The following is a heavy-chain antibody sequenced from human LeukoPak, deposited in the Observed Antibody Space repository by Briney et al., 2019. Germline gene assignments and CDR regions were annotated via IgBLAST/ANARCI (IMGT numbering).Heavy chain of an antibody. V-gene: IGHV3-7*01. J-gene: IGHJ6*01. CDR2: MNEDGSER. D-gene: IGHD3-16*01. CDR3: ATYTHWVAGDV. CDR1: GFTFSKSW. Sequence: GGSLRLSCAASGFTFSKSWMSWVRQAPGEGLEWVANMNEDGSERDYVDSVKGRFTISRDNARKSLYLQMSSLRAEDTAVYYCATYTHWVAGDVWGQGTTVTVSS.